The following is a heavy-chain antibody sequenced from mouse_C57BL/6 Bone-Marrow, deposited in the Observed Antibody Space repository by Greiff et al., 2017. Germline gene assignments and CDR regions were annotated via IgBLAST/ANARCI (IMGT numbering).Heavy chain of an antibody. CDR1: GYTFTSYW. D-gene: IGHD2-2*01. J-gene: IGHJ2*01. Sequence: VQLQQPGAELVKPGASVKLSCKASGYTFTSYWMQWVKQRPGQGLEWIGEIDPSDSYTNYNQKFKGKATLTVDTSSSTAYMQLSSLTSEDSAVYYCARSDYGYDGDYGGQGTTLTVSS. V-gene: IGHV1-50*01. CDR2: IDPSDSYT. CDR3: ARSDYGYDGDY.